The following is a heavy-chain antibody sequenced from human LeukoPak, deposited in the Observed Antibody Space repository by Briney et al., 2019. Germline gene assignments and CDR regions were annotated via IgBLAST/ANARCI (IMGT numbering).Heavy chain of an antibody. V-gene: IGHV4-59*01. CDR1: GCSITSYH. D-gene: IGHD5-24*01. Sequence: SETLSLTCTISGCSITSYHWSWIRQPPGKGLEWIGYIYYSGSTNYNPSLKSPITISVDTSKNQFSLTLRSVTAADTAVYYCARGSRDGYNHFDYWGQGTLVPVSS. CDR3: ARGSRDGYNHFDY. CDR2: IYYSGST. J-gene: IGHJ4*02.